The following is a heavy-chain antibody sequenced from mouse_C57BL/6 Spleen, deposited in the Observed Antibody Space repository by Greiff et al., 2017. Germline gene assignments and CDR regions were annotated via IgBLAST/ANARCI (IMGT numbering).Heavy chain of an antibody. D-gene: IGHD2-3*01. CDR2: IDPSDSYT. CDR3: ARENDGPWFAY. CDR1: GYTFTSYW. V-gene: IGHV1-59*01. Sequence: QVQLQQPGAELVRPGTSVKLSCKASGYTFTSYWMHWVKQRPGQGLEWIGVIDPSDSYTNYNQKFKGKATLTVDTSSSTAYMQLRSLTSEDSAVYYCARENDGPWFAYWGQGTLVTVSA. J-gene: IGHJ3*01.